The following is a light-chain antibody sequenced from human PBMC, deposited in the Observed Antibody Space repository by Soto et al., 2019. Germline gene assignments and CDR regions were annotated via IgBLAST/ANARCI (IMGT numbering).Light chain of an antibody. CDR1: SSDVGGYNY. J-gene: IGLJ1*01. V-gene: IGLV2-8*01. Sequence: QAVLTQPPAASGSPGQSVTISCTGTSSDVGGYNYVSWYQQHPGKAPKLMIYEISKRPSGVPDRFSGSKSGNTASLTVSGLQAEDEADYYCSSYANTTNLPDVFGTAPKVTV. CDR2: EIS. CDR3: SSYANTTNLPDV.